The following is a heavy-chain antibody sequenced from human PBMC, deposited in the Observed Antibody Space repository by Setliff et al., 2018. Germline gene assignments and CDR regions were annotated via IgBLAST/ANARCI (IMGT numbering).Heavy chain of an antibody. CDR2: IHPNSGNT. Sequence: GASVKVSCKASGYTFSAYYMHWVRQAPGQGLEWMGWIHPNSGNTGYAQKFQGRVTMTRNTSISTAYMELSSLRSEDTAVYYCARAELLWFGGFDPWGQGTLVTVSS. V-gene: IGHV1-8*02. CDR3: ARAELLWFGGFDP. CDR1: GYTFSAYY. D-gene: IGHD3-10*01. J-gene: IGHJ5*02.